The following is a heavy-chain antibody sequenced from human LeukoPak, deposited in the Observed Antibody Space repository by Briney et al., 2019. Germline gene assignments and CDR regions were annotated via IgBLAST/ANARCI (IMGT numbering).Heavy chain of an antibody. CDR3: ARGYDFWSGEFLDY. Sequence: SQTLSLTCAVSGGSISSGSYYWSWIRQPAGKGLEWNGRIYTSGSTNYNPSLKSRVTISVDTSKNQFSLKLSSVTAADTAVYYCARGYDFWSGEFLDYWGQGTLVTVSS. CDR1: GGSISSGSYY. CDR2: IYTSGST. D-gene: IGHD3-3*01. J-gene: IGHJ4*02. V-gene: IGHV4-61*02.